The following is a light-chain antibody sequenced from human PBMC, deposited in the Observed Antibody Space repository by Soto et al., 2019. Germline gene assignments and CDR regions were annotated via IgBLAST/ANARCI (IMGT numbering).Light chain of an antibody. CDR3: QQARSFPVT. CDR1: QDVGRW. CDR2: ATS. Sequence: DIQMYKSPSSLSAYVGDRVTIACQASQDVGRWLSWYQQKPGKAPKILIFATSSLQSGVPSRFSGSGSGTDFTLTISSLQSEDFATYYCQQARSFPVTFCQGTLLEI. J-gene: IGKJ5*01. V-gene: IGKV1-12*01.